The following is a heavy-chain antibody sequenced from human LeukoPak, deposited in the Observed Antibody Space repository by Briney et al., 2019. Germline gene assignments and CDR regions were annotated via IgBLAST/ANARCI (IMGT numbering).Heavy chain of an antibody. CDR1: GYTFTSYG. D-gene: IGHD3-9*01. V-gene: IGHV1-18*01. CDR3: ARGGYFDWSPKSWFDP. Sequence: ASVKVSCKASGYTFTSYGISWVRQAPGQGLEWMGWISAYNGNTNYAQKLHGRVTMTTDKSTSTAYMELRSLRSDDTAVYYCARGGYFDWSPKSWFDPWGQGTLVTVSS. J-gene: IGHJ5*02. CDR2: ISAYNGNT.